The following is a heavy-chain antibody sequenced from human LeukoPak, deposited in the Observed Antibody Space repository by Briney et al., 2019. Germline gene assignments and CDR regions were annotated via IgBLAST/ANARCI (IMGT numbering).Heavy chain of an antibody. CDR2: INPSGGST. J-gene: IGHJ5*02. CDR3: ARAPMLLWFGELSKLDP. Sequence: ASVKVSCKAPGYTFTSYYMHWVRQAPGQGLEWMGIINPSGGSTSYAQKFQGRVTMTRDMSTSTVYMELSSLRSEDTAVYYCARAPMLLWFGELSKLDPWGQGTLVTVSS. D-gene: IGHD3-10*01. CDR1: GYTFTSYY. V-gene: IGHV1-46*01.